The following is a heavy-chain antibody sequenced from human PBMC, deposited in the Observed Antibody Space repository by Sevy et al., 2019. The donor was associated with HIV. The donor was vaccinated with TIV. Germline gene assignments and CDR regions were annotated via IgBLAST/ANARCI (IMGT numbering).Heavy chain of an antibody. CDR2: IYYSGST. J-gene: IGHJ3*02. CDR1: GGSISSYY. V-gene: IGHV4-59*01. D-gene: IGHD6-19*01. CDR3: ARGYSSGWGDRFDAFDI. Sequence: SETLSLTCTVSGGSISSYYWSWIRQPPGKGLEWIGYIYYSGSTNYNPSLKSRVTISVDTSKNQFSLKLSSVTAADTAVYYCARGYSSGWGDRFDAFDIWGQWTMVTVSS.